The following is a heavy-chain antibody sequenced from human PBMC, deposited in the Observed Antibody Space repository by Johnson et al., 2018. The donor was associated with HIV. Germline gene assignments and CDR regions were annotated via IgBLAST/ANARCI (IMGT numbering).Heavy chain of an antibody. V-gene: IGHV3-74*02. D-gene: IGHD2-21*01. CDR3: AGGGGCGGDCYSVYDAVDI. Sequence: VQLVESGGGLVKPGGSLRLSCAASGFTFSSYAMHWVRQAPGKGLVWVSRINSDGSRTTYADSVKGRFTISRDNAKNTLYLRMDSVRAEDTAVYYCAGGGGCGGDCYSVYDAVDIWGQGTMVTVSS. J-gene: IGHJ3*02. CDR1: GFTFSSYA. CDR2: INSDGSRT.